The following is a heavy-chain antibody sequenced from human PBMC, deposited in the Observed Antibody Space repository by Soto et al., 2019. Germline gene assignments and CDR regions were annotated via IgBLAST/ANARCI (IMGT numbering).Heavy chain of an antibody. Sequence: QLQLQESGPGLVKPSETLSLTCTVSGGSISSSSYYWGWIRQPPGKGLEWIGSIYYSGSTYYNPSLKSRVTIPVDTSKNQFSLKLSSVTAADTAVYYCARLYVVRGVTTAVDVWGKGTTVTVSS. CDR3: ARLYVVRGVTTAVDV. CDR1: GGSISSSSYY. CDR2: IYYSGST. V-gene: IGHV4-39*01. J-gene: IGHJ6*04. D-gene: IGHD3-10*01.